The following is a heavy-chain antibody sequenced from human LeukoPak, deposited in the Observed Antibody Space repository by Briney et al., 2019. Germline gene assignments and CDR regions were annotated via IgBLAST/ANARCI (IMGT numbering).Heavy chain of an antibody. CDR1: GFTFSSYA. Sequence: PGGSLRLSCAASGFTFSSYAMHWVRQAPGKGLEWVAVISYDGSNKYYADSVKGRFTISRDNSKNTLYLQMNSLRAEDTAVYYCARGYGSGSYLDYRGQGTLVTVSS. CDR3: ARGYGSGSYLDY. CDR2: ISYDGSNK. V-gene: IGHV3-30*04. J-gene: IGHJ4*02. D-gene: IGHD3-10*01.